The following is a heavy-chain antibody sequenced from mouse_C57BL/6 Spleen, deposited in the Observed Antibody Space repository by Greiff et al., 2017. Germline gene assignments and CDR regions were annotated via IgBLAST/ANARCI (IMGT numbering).Heavy chain of an antibody. J-gene: IGHJ3*01. D-gene: IGHD3-2*02. CDR1: GFTFSSYA. CDR3: ARKAQASWFAY. CDR2: ISDGGSYT. V-gene: IGHV5-4*03. Sequence: EVKLVESGGGLVKPGGSLKLSCAASGFTFSSYAMSWVRQTPEKRLEWVATISDGGSYTYYPDNVKGRFTISRDNAKNNLYLQMRHLKSEDTAMYYCARKAQASWFAYWGQGTLVTVSA.